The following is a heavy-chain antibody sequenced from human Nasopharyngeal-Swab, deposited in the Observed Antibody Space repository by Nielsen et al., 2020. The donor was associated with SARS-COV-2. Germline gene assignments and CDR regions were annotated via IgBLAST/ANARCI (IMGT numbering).Heavy chain of an antibody. J-gene: IGHJ4*02. CDR2: ISGSGGST. CDR1: GFTFSSYA. V-gene: IGHV3-23*01. CDR3: AKSGRYSSV. Sequence: LSLTCAASGFTFSSYAMSWVRQAPGKGLEWVSAISGSGGSTYYADSVKGRFTISRDNSKNTLYLQMNSLRAEDTAVYYCAKSGRYSSVWGQGTQVTVSS. D-gene: IGHD6-19*01.